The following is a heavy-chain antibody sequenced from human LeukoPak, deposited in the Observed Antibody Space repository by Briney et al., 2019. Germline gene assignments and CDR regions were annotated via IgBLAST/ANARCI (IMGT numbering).Heavy chain of an antibody. CDR1: GFTYSSYA. Sequence: GGSLRLSCAASGFTYSSYAMSWIRQAPGKGLEWVSAISGSGGSTYYADSVKGRFTISRDNSKNTLYLQMNSLRAEDTAVYYCAKPSGDAFDIWGQGTMVTVSS. CDR2: ISGSGGST. CDR3: AKPSGDAFDI. J-gene: IGHJ3*02. V-gene: IGHV3-23*01. D-gene: IGHD1-26*01.